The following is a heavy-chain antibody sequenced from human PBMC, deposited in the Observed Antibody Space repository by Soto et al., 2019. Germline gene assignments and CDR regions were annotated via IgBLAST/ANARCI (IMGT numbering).Heavy chain of an antibody. CDR2: ISSSSATR. Sequence: EVQLVESGGGLVQPGGALRLSCAASGFTFSNYGMNWVRQAPGKGPAWVSYISSSSATRQYADSVKGRFTISRDNAKNSLYLLMNSLRDEDTAVYYCARGGAARPDYWGQGTLVTVSS. V-gene: IGHV3-48*02. CDR1: GFTFSNYG. CDR3: ARGGAARPDY. D-gene: IGHD6-6*01. J-gene: IGHJ4*02.